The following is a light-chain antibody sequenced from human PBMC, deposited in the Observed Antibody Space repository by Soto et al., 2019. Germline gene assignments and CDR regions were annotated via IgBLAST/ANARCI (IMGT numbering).Light chain of an antibody. CDR3: QQRSNWPPPYT. Sequence: EIVLTQSPATVSLSPGERATLSYRAGPSVSTDLAWYQQRPRQAPRLLIYDASTRATGIPARFSGSGSGTDFTLSISSLEPEDFAVYYCQQRSNWPPPYTFGQGTKLEIK. V-gene: IGKV3-11*01. CDR2: DAS. J-gene: IGKJ2*01. CDR1: PSVSTD.